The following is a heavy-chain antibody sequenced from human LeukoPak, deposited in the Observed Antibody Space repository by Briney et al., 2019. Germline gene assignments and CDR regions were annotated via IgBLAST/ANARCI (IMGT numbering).Heavy chain of an antibody. CDR3: ARDSVGDDAFDI. J-gene: IGHJ3*02. CDR1: GYTFTSYY. V-gene: IGHV1-69*13. CDR2: IIPIFGTA. Sequence: SVKVSCKASGYTFTSYYMHWVRQAPGQGLEWMGGIIPIFGTANYAQKFQGRVTITADESTSTAYMELSSLRSEDTAVYYCARDSVGDDAFDIWGQGTMVTVSS. D-gene: IGHD2-15*01.